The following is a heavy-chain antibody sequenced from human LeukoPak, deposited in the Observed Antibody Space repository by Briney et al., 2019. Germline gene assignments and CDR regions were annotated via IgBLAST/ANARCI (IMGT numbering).Heavy chain of an antibody. Sequence: PSETLSLTCTVSGGSVSSGSYYWSWIRQPPGKGLEWIGYIYYSGSTNYNPSLKSRVTISVDTSKNQFSLKLSSVTAADTAVYYCARQLADAFDIWGQGTMVTVSS. CDR3: ARQLADAFDI. CDR2: IYYSGST. CDR1: GGSVSSGSYY. J-gene: IGHJ3*02. D-gene: IGHD6-13*01. V-gene: IGHV4-61*01.